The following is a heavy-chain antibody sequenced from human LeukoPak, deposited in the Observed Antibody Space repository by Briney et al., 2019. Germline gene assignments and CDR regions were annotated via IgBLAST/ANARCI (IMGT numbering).Heavy chain of an antibody. CDR2: INPNRGAT. D-gene: IGHD1-26*01. J-gene: IGHJ6*03. Sequence: ASVKFSCKASGSTLTGYYMHWARHAPGQGHEWIGWINPNRGATNYAQKFQGRVTMTRDPSSSTAYMELSRLRSDDTAVYYCAIDGGNSGSYNYYYYYIDVWGKGTTVTISS. CDR3: AIDGGNSGSYNYYYYYIDV. CDR1: GSTLTGYY. V-gene: IGHV1-2*02.